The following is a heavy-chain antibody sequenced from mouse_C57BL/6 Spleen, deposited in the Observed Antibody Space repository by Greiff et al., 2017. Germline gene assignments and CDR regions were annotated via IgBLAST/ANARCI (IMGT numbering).Heavy chain of an antibody. Sequence: QVQLQQSGAELARPGASVKLSCKASGYTFTSYGISWVKQRTGQGLEWIGVIYPRSGNTYYNEKFKGKATLTADKSSITAYMELRSLTSEDSAVYFCAREGCGNSPFAYWGQGTLVTVAA. D-gene: IGHD2-1*01. CDR3: AREGCGNSPFAY. CDR2: IYPRSGNT. J-gene: IGHJ3*01. CDR1: GYTFTSYG. V-gene: IGHV1-81*01.